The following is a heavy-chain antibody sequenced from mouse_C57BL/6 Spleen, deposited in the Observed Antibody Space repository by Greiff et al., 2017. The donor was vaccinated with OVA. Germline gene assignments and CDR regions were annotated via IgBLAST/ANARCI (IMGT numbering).Heavy chain of an antibody. CDR3: ARQRDSSGLYAMDY. CDR1: GFTFSSYG. V-gene: IGHV5-6*01. CDR2: ISSGGSYT. D-gene: IGHD3-2*02. Sequence: EVQVVESGGDLVKPGGSLKLSCAASGFTFSSYGMSWVRQTPDKRLEWVATISSGGSYTYYPDSVKGRFTISRDNAKNTLYLQMSSLKSEDTAMYYCARQRDSSGLYAMDYWGQGTSVTVSS. J-gene: IGHJ4*01.